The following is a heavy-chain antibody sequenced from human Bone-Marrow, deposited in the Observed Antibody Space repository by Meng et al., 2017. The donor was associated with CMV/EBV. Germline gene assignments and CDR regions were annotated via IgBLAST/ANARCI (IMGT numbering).Heavy chain of an antibody. J-gene: IGHJ4*02. CDR1: GFTFSSYG. CDR2: IRYDGSNK. V-gene: IGHV3-30*02. D-gene: IGHD1-26*01. Sequence: GGSLRLSCAASGFTFSSYGMHWVRQAPGKGLEWVAFIRYDGSNKYYADSVKGRFTISRDNSKNTLYLQMNSLRAEDTAVYYCAKDRTPSTRIVGARGGGVDYWGQGTLVTSPQ. CDR3: AKDRTPSTRIVGARGGGVDY.